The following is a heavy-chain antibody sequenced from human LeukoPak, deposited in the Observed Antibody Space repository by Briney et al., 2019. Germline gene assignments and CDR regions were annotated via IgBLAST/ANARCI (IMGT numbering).Heavy chain of an antibody. D-gene: IGHD3-22*01. J-gene: IGHJ6*03. CDR1: GGSISSYY. Sequence: SETLSLTCTVSGGSISSYYWSWIRQPPGKGLEWIGYIYYSGSNNYNPSLKSRVPISVATSKNQFSLKLSPRDAAYPAVFYCWRGVVGDWVTMNILSSYDYYNYMDVGSKGTTVTVS. CDR2: IYYSGSN. CDR3: WRGVVGDWVTMNILSSYDYYNYMDV. V-gene: IGHV4-59*01.